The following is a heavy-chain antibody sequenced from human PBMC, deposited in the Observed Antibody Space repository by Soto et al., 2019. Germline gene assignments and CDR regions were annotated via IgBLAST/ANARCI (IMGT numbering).Heavy chain of an antibody. CDR3: ATVGGGDYASE. CDR1: GFTFSSYA. Sequence: EVQLLESGGGLVQPGGSLRLSCAASGFTFSSYAMSWVRQAPGKGLEWVSAISGSGGSTYYADSVKVQFTSTRDNSTNARYPHMNSRRAEAPAVYCCATVGGGDYASEWGQRTLVTVAS. CDR2: ISGSGGST. V-gene: IGHV3-23*01. J-gene: IGHJ4*02. D-gene: IGHD2-21*02.